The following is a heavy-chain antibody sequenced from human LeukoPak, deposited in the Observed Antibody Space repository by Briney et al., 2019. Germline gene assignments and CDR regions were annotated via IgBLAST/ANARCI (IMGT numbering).Heavy chain of an antibody. J-gene: IGHJ3*02. CDR1: GYSISGGYY. V-gene: IGHV4-38-2*02. D-gene: IGHD4-17*01. CDR3: ARVSAGTTLWGAFDI. CDR2: IYHGGST. Sequence: SETLSLTCTVSGYSISGGYYWGWIRQAPGQGLEWIGSIYHGGSTFYNPPLKSRVTISSDASTNQLSLKLTSVTAIDTAMYFCARVSAGTTLWGAFDIWGQGTMVTVSS.